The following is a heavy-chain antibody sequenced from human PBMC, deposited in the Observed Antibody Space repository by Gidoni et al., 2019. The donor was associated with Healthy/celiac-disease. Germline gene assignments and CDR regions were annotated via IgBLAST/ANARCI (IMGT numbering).Heavy chain of an antibody. J-gene: IGHJ4*02. D-gene: IGHD6-19*01. V-gene: IGHV4-39*01. Sequence: QLQLQESGPGLVKPSETLSLTCTVSGGSISSSSSYWGWLRQPPGKGLAWIGSIYYSGSTYYNPSLKSRVTISVDTSKNQFSLKLSSVTAADTAVYYCARGGSSGWYTRFDYWGQGTLVTVSS. CDR1: GGSISSSSSY. CDR2: IYYSGST. CDR3: ARGGSSGWYTRFDY.